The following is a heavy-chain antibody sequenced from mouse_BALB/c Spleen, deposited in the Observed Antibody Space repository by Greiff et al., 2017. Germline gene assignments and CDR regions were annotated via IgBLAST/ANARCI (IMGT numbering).Heavy chain of an antibody. CDR1: GYTFTSYW. CDR2: INPSNGRT. V-gene: IGHV1S81*02. D-gene: IGHD1-1*01. CDR3: ARFDYYGSSYYFDY. Sequence: VQLQQPGAELVKPGASVKLSCKASGYTFTSYWMHWVKQRPGQGLEWIGEINPSNGRTNYNEKFKSKATLTVDKSSSTAYMQLSSLTSEDSAVYYCARFDYYGSSYYFDYWGQGTTRTVSA. J-gene: IGHJ2*01.